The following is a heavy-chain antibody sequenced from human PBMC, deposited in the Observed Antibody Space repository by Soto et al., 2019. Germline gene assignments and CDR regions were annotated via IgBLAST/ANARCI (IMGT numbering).Heavy chain of an antibody. Sequence: QVQLVQSGAEVKKPGSSVKVSCKASGGTFSSYTISWVRQAPGQGLEWMGRIIPILGIANYAQKFQGRVTSTADKSTGTAYMELSSLRSEDTAVYYCARGVTTVTGYGMDVWGQGTTVTVSS. V-gene: IGHV1-69*02. D-gene: IGHD4-17*01. CDR1: GGTFSSYT. CDR3: ARGVTTVTGYGMDV. J-gene: IGHJ6*02. CDR2: IIPILGIA.